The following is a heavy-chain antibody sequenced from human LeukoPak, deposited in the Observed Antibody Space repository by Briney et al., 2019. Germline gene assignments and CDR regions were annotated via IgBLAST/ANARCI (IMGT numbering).Heavy chain of an antibody. V-gene: IGHV3-23*01. Sequence: GGSLRLSCAASGFTFSSYAMSWVRQAPGKGLEWVSAISGSGGSTYYADSVKGRFTISRDNSKNTLYLQMNSLRAEDTAVYYCAKATTVTTNLDDYWGQRTLVTVSS. CDR1: GFTFSSYA. CDR2: ISGSGGST. CDR3: AKATTVTTNLDDY. J-gene: IGHJ4*02. D-gene: IGHD4-17*01.